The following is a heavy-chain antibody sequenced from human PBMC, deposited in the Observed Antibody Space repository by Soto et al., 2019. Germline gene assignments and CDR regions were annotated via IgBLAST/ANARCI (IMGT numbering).Heavy chain of an antibody. V-gene: IGHV1-18*01. CDR3: AGDDAISGRARAFDG. CDR1: GYTFSTYY. Sequence: QVRLVQSGTVVTEPGASVQVSCTASGYTFSTYYISWVRQAPGQGRQWLGWISGFNGNTFSPQEVQDRVVMTMDTSTTTAYMELTSLRAADTAVYDCAGDDAISGRARAFDGGGQGTLVIVSS. J-gene: IGHJ3*01. D-gene: IGHD6-25*01. CDR2: ISGFNGNT.